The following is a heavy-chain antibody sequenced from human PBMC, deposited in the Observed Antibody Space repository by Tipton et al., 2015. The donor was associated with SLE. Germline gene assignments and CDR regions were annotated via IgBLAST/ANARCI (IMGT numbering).Heavy chain of an antibody. V-gene: IGHV3-33*01. CDR2: IRFDGNVK. CDR3: ARYSTPDAFAI. CDR1: GFTFSRYG. J-gene: IGHJ3*02. Sequence: SLRLSCAASGFTFSRYGMHWVRQAPGKRLEWVAFIRFDGNVKQYADSVKGRFTISRDNAKNSLYLQMDSLRAEDTAVYYCARYSTPDAFAIWGQGTMVTVSS. D-gene: IGHD6-13*01.